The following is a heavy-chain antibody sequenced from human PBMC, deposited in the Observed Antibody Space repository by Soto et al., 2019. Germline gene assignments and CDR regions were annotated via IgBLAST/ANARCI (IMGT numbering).Heavy chain of an antibody. CDR1: GGSFSGYY. J-gene: IGHJ5*02. CDR2: INHSGST. Sequence: QVQLQQWGAGLLKPSETLSLTCAVYGGSFSGYYWSWIRQPPGKGLEWIGEINHSGSTNYNPSLKSRVTISVDTSKNQFSLKLSSVTAADTAVYYCARGEGRIAVAGNETNWFDPWGQGTLVTVSS. CDR3: ARGEGRIAVAGNETNWFDP. D-gene: IGHD6-19*01. V-gene: IGHV4-34*01.